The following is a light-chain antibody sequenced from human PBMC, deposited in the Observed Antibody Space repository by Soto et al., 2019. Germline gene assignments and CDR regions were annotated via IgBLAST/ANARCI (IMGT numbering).Light chain of an antibody. J-gene: IGKJ1*01. V-gene: IGKV1-5*01. CDR3: QQYNSYTWT. Sequence: DIQMTQSPSTLSASVVDRVTITFRASQSISSWLAWYQQKPGKVPKLLIYDASSLESGVPSRFSGSGSGSEFTLTISSLQPDDFATYYCQQYNSYTWTFGQGTRWIS. CDR1: QSISSW. CDR2: DAS.